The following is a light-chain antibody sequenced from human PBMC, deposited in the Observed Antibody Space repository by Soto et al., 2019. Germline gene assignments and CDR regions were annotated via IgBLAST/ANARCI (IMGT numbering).Light chain of an antibody. V-gene: IGLV2-14*01. CDR2: DVC. CDR1: SSDVGGYNY. Sequence: QSVLTQPASVSGSPGQSITISCTGTSSDVGGYNYVSWYQQHPGKAPKLMIYDVCNRPSGVSNRFSGSKSANTASLTISGLQAEDEADYYCSSYTGSSTYVVFGGGTKLTVL. CDR3: SSYTGSSTYVV. J-gene: IGLJ2*01.